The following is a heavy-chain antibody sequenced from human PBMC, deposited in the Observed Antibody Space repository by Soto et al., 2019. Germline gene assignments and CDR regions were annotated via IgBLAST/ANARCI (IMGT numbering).Heavy chain of an antibody. D-gene: IGHD2-21*02. CDR2: ISAYNGNT. Sequence: QVQLVQSGAEVKKPGASVKVSCKASGYTFTSYGISWVRQAPGQGLEWMGWISAYNGNTNYAQKLQGRVTMTTDTSTSTAYMELRSRRSDDTAVYYCARAYCGGDCYPRYYYYGMDVWGQGTTVTVSS. V-gene: IGHV1-18*01. J-gene: IGHJ6*02. CDR1: GYTFTSYG. CDR3: ARAYCGGDCYPRYYYYGMDV.